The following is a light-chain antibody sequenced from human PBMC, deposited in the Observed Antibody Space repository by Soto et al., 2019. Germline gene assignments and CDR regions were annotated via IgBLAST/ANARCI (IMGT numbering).Light chain of an antibody. CDR1: QSVSSN. J-gene: IGKJ1*01. V-gene: IGKV3-15*01. Sequence: HSPGTLSLSPGEIATLSFMSSQSVSSNLAWYQQKPGQAPRLLIYGASTRATGIPARFSGSGSGTEFTLTISSLQSEDFAVYYCQQYTNCPRGTFGQGTKVDIK. CDR2: GAS. CDR3: QQYTNCPRGT.